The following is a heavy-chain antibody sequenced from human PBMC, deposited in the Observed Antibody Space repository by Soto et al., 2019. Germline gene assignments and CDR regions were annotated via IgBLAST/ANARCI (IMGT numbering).Heavy chain of an antibody. J-gene: IGHJ6*04. Sequence: EVRLLESGGGLVQPGGSLRLSCAASGFTFSTYGMSWVRQAPGKGLEWVSGISASGGSTYSADSVKGRFSISRDNSKNTLYLQMNSLRAEDTAVYYCAKDDYSDYYHMDVWGKGTTVTVSS. V-gene: IGHV3-23*01. CDR2: ISASGGST. CDR3: AKDDYSDYYHMDV. CDR1: GFTFSTYG. D-gene: IGHD4-4*01.